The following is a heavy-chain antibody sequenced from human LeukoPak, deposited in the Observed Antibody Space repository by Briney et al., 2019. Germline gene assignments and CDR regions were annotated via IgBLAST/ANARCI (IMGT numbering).Heavy chain of an antibody. J-gene: IGHJ4*02. V-gene: IGHV3-53*01. CDR1: GITVSSNY. Sequence: GGSLRLSCAASGITVSSNYMSWVRQAPGKGLEWVSVIYSGGSTYYADSVKGRFTISRDNSKNTLFLQMNSLRAEDTAVYYCASTFGIRGGYNGVYDYWGQGTLVTVSS. D-gene: IGHD5-24*01. CDR2: IYSGGST. CDR3: ASTFGIRGGYNGVYDY.